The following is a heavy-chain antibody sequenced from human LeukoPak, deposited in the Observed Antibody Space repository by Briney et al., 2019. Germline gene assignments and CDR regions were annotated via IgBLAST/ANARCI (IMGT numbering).Heavy chain of an antibody. V-gene: IGHV4-59*03. J-gene: IGHJ4*02. CDR2: IYYSGST. CDR1: GGSISSYY. CDR3: ASDSSGYYYFDY. D-gene: IGHD3-22*01. Sequence: SETLSLTCTVSGGSISSYYWSWIRQPPGKGLEWIGYIYYSGSTNYNPSLKSRVTISVDTSKNQFSLKVSSVTAADTAVYYCASDSSGYYYFDYWGQGTLVTVSS.